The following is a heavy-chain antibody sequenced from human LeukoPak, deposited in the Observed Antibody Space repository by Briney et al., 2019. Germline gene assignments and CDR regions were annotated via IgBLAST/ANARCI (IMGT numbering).Heavy chain of an antibody. D-gene: IGHD5-18*01. CDR2: IYTSGST. CDR1: GGSISSGSYY. CDR3: ARGPHPFGGYSYYFDY. Sequence: PSQTLSLTCTVSGGSISSGSYYWSWIRQPAGKGLEWIGRIYTSGSTNYNPSLKSRVTISVDTSKNQFSLKLSSVTAADTAVYYCARGPHPFGGYSYYFDYWGQGTLVTVSS. J-gene: IGHJ4*02. V-gene: IGHV4-61*02.